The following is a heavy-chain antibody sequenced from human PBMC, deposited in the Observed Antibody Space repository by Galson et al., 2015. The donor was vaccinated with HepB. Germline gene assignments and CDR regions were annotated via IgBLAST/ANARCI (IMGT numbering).Heavy chain of an antibody. D-gene: IGHD4-23*01. CDR3: NREWTAVTPQGYFDL. V-gene: IGHV1-46*03. J-gene: IGHJ2*01. CDR2: INPSGGST. Sequence: SVKVSCKASGYSFTTFYIHWVRQAPGQGLEWMGAINPSGGSTNYAQKFQGRVTMTRDTSTSTVYMELSSLRSEDTAVYYCNREWTAVTPQGYFDLWGRGTLVTVSS. CDR1: GYSFTTFY.